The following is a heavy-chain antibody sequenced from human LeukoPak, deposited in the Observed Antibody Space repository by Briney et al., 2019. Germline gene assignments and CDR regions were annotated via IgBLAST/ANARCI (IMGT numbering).Heavy chain of an antibody. Sequence: SETLSLTCTVSGGSVSSGSYYWSWIRQPPGKGLEWIGYIYYRGSTNYNPSLKSRVTISEDTSKNQFSLKLNSVTAADTAVYYCARGRRSSGYWYYFDYWGQGTLVTVSS. CDR3: ARGRRSSGYWYYFDY. CDR2: IYYRGST. CDR1: GGSVSSGSYY. V-gene: IGHV4-61*01. J-gene: IGHJ4*02. D-gene: IGHD3-22*01.